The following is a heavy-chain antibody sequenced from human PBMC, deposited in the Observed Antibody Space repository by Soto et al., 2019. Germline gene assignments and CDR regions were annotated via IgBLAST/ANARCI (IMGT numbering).Heavy chain of an antibody. CDR3: AKADTAMGPLGS. CDR2: VYYSGTP. Sequence: SPETLSLTCAVSGGSTRPSSYFWGWIRQPPGKGLEWIASVYYSGTPYYNPSLKSRDTISIATSKTKVSMNLTSLTATDTAIYYCAKADTAMGPLGSWGQGILVTVSS. D-gene: IGHD5-18*01. CDR1: GGSTRPSSYF. V-gene: IGHV4-39*01. J-gene: IGHJ4*02.